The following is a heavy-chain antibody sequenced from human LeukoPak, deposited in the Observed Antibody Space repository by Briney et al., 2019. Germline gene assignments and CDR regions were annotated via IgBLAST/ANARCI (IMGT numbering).Heavy chain of an antibody. CDR2: ISGSGGSP. CDR1: GFTFSSYA. Sequence: GGSLRLSCAASGFTFSSYAMSWVRQAPGKGLEWVSAISGSGGSPYYADSVKGRFTISRDNSKNTLYLQMNSLRAEDTAVYYCARSPVPIAAAGIIFFDYWGQGTLVTVSS. J-gene: IGHJ4*02. CDR3: ARSPVPIAAAGIIFFDY. V-gene: IGHV3-23*01. D-gene: IGHD6-13*01.